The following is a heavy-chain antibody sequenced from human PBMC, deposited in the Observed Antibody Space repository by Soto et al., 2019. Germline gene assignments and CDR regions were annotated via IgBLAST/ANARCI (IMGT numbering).Heavy chain of an antibody. V-gene: IGHV2-5*01. D-gene: IGHD3-9*01. CDR3: AHESRHYDILTGYRNVFDV. CDR1: GFSLRTTGVG. CDR2: IYWNDDK. Sequence: QITLKESGPTLVKPTQTLTLTCTFSGFSLRTTGVGVGWIRQPPGKALESLAIIYWNDDKRYSPSLRGRLTITKDPSKNQVVLTVSNMDPVDTATYYCAHESRHYDILTGYRNVFDVWGQGTVVTVSS. J-gene: IGHJ3*01.